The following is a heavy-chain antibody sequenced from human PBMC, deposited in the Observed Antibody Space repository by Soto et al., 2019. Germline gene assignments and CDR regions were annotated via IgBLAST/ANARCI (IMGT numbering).Heavy chain of an antibody. D-gene: IGHD3-22*01. CDR1: GGTFSSYA. CDR3: ARDKNHFYYYDSSGYYFFDY. J-gene: IGHJ4*02. Sequence: SVKVSCKASGGTFSSYAISWVRQAPGQGLEWMGGIIPIFGTANYAQKFQGRVTITADESTSTAYMELSSLRSEDTAVYYWARDKNHFYYYDSSGYYFFDYWGQGTLVTVSS. CDR2: IIPIFGTA. V-gene: IGHV1-69*13.